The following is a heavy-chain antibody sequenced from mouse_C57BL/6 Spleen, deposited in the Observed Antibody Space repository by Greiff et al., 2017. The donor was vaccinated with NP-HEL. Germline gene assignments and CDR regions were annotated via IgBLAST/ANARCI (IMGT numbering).Heavy chain of an antibody. V-gene: IGHV1-39*01. Sequence: EVQLQQSGPELVKPGASVKISCKASGYSFTDYNLNWVKQSNGKSLEWIGVINPNYGTTSYNQKFKGKATLTVDQSSSTAYMQLNILTSADSAVYYCARWVFITTVVDYFAYWGQGTPLTVSS. J-gene: IGHJ2*01. CDR3: ARWVFITTVVDYFAY. CDR2: INPNYGTT. CDR1: GYSFTDYN. D-gene: IGHD1-1*01.